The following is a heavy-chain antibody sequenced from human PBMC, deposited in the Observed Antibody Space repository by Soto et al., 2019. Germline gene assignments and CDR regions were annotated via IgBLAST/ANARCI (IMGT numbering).Heavy chain of an antibody. V-gene: IGHV1-69*01. D-gene: IGHD2-2*01. Sequence: QVQLVQSGAEVKKPGSSVKVSCKAPGGTFSSYAISWVRQAPGQGLEWMGGIIPIPGTANYAQKFQGRLTITADESTSTAYMELSSLRSEDTAVYYCARSQGSSTSLEIYYYYYYGMDVWGQGTTVTVSS. CDR3: ARSQGSSTSLEIYYYYYYGMDV. CDR2: IIPIPGTA. J-gene: IGHJ6*02. CDR1: GGTFSSYA.